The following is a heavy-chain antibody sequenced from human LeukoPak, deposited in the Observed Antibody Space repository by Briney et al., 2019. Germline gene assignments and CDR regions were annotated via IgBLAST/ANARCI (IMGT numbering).Heavy chain of an antibody. Sequence: GGSLRLSCAASGFVFSTYLLTWVRQAPGKGLEWVANINLDGTEEHYVDSSLKGRFTISRDNPKNSLYLQMNSLRAEDTAVYYCAKESTPGYSSSWYDYWGQGTLVTVSS. J-gene: IGHJ4*02. CDR3: AKESTPGYSSSWYDY. CDR1: GFVFSTYL. CDR2: INLDGTEE. V-gene: IGHV3-7*03. D-gene: IGHD6-13*01.